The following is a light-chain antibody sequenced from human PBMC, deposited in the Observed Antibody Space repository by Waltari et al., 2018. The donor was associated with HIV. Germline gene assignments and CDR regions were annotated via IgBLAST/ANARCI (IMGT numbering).Light chain of an antibody. CDR3: NSRDSSGSSYV. Sequence: SSDLTQDPAVSVALGETVRITCRGATLRNYYAAWYQQKPRQAPNLVIYDSTTRPSGLPYRVSGSTSGSTASLTITGAQAEDEADYYCNSRDSSGSSYVFGPGTYVTVL. J-gene: IGLJ1*01. V-gene: IGLV3-19*01. CDR2: DST. CDR1: TLRNYY.